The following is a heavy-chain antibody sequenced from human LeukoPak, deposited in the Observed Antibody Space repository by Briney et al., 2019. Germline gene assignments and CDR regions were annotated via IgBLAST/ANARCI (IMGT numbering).Heavy chain of an antibody. CDR3: ASRPSFGWFDT. V-gene: IGHV7-4-1*02. CDR2: IKTNTGNP. CDR1: GYTFTSYA. J-gene: IGHJ5*02. D-gene: IGHD3-16*01. Sequence: ASVKVSCNASGYTFTSYAMNSVRQAPGQQLKGMGWIKTNTGNPTYAQGFTGRFVFSLDTSVSTAYLQISSLKAEDTAVYYCASRPSFGWFDTWGQGTLVTVSS.